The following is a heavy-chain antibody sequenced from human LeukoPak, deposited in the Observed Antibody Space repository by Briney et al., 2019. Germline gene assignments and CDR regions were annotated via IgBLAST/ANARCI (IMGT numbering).Heavy chain of an antibody. J-gene: IGHJ3*02. Sequence: PGGSLRPSCAASGFTLSNYWMTWARQAPGKGLEWVANIDHAGSETYYLDSLKGRFTISRDNAKNSLYLQMNSLRAEDTAVYYCARRVITIKAFDIWGQGTMVTVSS. CDR3: ARRVITIKAFDI. V-gene: IGHV3-7*03. D-gene: IGHD3-3*01. CDR1: GFTLSNYW. CDR2: IDHAGSET.